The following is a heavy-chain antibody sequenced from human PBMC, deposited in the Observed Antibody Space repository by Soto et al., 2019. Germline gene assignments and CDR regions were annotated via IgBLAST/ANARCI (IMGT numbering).Heavy chain of an antibody. CDR3: AKPPDYNWNDY. CDR1: GFTFSSYG. J-gene: IGHJ4*02. D-gene: IGHD1-20*01. CDR2: IWYDGSYK. V-gene: IGHV3-33*06. Sequence: GSLRLSCAASGFTFSSYGMHWVRQAPGKGLEWVAVIWYDGSYKYYADSVKGRFTISRDNSKDTLYLQMNNLRAEDTAVYYCAKPPDYNWNDYWGQGTLVTVSS.